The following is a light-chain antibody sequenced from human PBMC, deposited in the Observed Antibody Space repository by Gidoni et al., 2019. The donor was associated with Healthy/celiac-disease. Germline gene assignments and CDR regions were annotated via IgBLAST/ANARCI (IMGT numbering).Light chain of an antibody. V-gene: IGLV2-14*03. CDR1: SSYVGGYNY. CDR2: DVS. CDR3: SSNTSSSV. J-gene: IGLJ2*01. Sequence: QSALTQPASVSGSPGQSITISCTGTSSYVGGYNYVSLYQQHPGKDPKLMIYDVSNRTSGVSNRFSGSRTIAGRQDEDEADYYCSSNTSSSVFGGGTKLTVL.